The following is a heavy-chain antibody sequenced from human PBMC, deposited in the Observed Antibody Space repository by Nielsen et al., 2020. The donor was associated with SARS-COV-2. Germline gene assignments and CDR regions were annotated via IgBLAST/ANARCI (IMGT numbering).Heavy chain of an antibody. CDR1: GYTFTTYY. V-gene: IGHV1-46*01. CDR2: INPSGGST. Sequence: ASVKVSCKASGYTFTTYYIHWVRQAPGQGLEWMGIINPSGGSTSYAQKFQGRVTLTRDTSTSTVYMDLRSLRSEDTAVYYCARDLGNVPTEVADSGDYYFGMDVWGQGTTVTVSS. J-gene: IGHJ6*02. D-gene: IGHD6-19*01. CDR3: ARDLGNVPTEVADSGDYYFGMDV.